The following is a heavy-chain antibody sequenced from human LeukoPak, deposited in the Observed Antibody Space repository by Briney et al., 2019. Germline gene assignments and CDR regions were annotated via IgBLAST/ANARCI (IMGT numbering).Heavy chain of an antibody. J-gene: IGHJ4*02. Sequence: SETLSLTCAVYGGSFSGYYWSWIRQPPGKGLEWIGEINHSGSTNYNPSLKSRVTISVDTSKNQFSLKLRSVTAADTAVYYCARGPPPRGGSGSYYPFDYWGQGTLVTVSS. V-gene: IGHV4-34*01. CDR3: ARGPPPRGGSGSYYPFDY. CDR1: GGSFSGYY. D-gene: IGHD3-10*01. CDR2: INHSGST.